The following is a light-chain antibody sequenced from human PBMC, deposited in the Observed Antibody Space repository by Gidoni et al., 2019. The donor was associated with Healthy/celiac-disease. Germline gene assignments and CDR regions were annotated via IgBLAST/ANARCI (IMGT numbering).Light chain of an antibody. CDR3: QQYNNWPPWT. CDR1: QSVSSN. J-gene: IGKJ1*01. V-gene: IGKV3-15*01. CDR2: GGS. Sequence: EIVMTQAPATLSVSPGERAPLSCRASQSVSSNLAWYQQKPGQAPRLLIYGGSTRATGIPARFSGSGSGTEFTLTISSLQSEDFAVYYCQQYNNWPPWTFGQGTKVEIK.